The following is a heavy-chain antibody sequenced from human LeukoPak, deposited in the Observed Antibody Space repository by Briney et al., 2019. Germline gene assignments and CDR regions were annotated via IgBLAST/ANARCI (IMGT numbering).Heavy chain of an antibody. CDR1: GFTFSSYG. J-gene: IGHJ4*02. V-gene: IGHV3-30*03. CDR2: ISYDGSNK. Sequence: PGGSLRLSCAASGFTFSSYGMHWVRQAPGKGLEWVAVISYDGSNKYYADSVKGRFTISRDNSKNTLYLQINSLRAEDTAIYYCARDFIWAFDYWGQGTLVTVSS. CDR3: ARDFIWAFDY. D-gene: IGHD7-27*01.